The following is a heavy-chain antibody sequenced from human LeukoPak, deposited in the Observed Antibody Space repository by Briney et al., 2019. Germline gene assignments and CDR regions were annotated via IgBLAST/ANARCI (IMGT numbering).Heavy chain of an antibody. CDR1: GGSFSGYY. V-gene: IGHV4-34*01. D-gene: IGHD6-19*01. Sequence: SETLSLTCAVYGGSFSGYYWSWIRQPPGKGLEWIGEINHSGSTNYNPSLKSRVTISVDTSKNQFSLKLSSVTAADTAVYYCAREQWLVPFFDYWGQGTLATVSS. J-gene: IGHJ4*02. CDR3: AREQWLVPFFDY. CDR2: INHSGST.